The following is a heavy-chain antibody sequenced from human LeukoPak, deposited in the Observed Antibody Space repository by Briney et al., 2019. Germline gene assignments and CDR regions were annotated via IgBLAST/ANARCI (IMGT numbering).Heavy chain of an antibody. J-gene: IGHJ4*02. Sequence: PSETLSLTCAVSGGSISSYNWWSWVRQPPGKGLEWIGEIYYSGSTNYNLSLKSRVTISVDKSKNQFSLRLRSVTAADTAVYYCARHYYGSENHFDYWGQGTLVTVSS. D-gene: IGHD3-10*01. V-gene: IGHV4-4*02. CDR1: GGSISSYNW. CDR2: IYYSGST. CDR3: ARHYYGSENHFDY.